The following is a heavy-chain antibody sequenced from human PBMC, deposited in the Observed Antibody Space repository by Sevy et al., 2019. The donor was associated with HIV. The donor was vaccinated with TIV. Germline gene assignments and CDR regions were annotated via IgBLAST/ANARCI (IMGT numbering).Heavy chain of an antibody. Sequence: SETLSLTCAVYGGSFSGYYWSWIRQPPGKGLEWIGEINHSGSTNYNLSLKSRVTISVDTSKNQFSLKLSSVTAADTAASYCARRGIDTAMAVFDYWGQGTLVTVSS. CDR2: INHSGST. V-gene: IGHV4-34*01. CDR3: ARRGIDTAMAVFDY. D-gene: IGHD5-18*01. CDR1: GGSFSGYY. J-gene: IGHJ4*02.